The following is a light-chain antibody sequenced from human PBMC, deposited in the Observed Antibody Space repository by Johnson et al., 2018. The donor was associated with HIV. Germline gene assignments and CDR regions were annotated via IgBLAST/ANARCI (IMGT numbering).Light chain of an antibody. Sequence: QSVLTQPPSVSAAPGQKVTISCSGSSSNIRNNYVSWFQHLPGAAPKLLIYENNKRPSGIPDRFSGSKSGTSATLGITGLQTGDEADYYCGTWDSSLSAYAFGTGTKVTVL. CDR3: GTWDSSLSAYA. CDR1: SSNIRNNY. V-gene: IGLV1-51*02. CDR2: ENN. J-gene: IGLJ1*01.